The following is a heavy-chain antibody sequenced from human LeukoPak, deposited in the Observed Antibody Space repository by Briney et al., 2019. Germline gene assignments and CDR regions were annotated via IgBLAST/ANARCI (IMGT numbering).Heavy chain of an antibody. D-gene: IGHD4-23*01. Sequence: GGCLRLSRAASGFTFNSDSMNWVREAPGKGVEWVSSIGGSSSAIYYADSVKGRFTISRDNAKNSLFLQMSSLRAEDTAVYYCARETTVEAFDIWGQGTMVTVSS. CDR1: GFTFNSDS. CDR3: ARETTVEAFDI. J-gene: IGHJ3*02. V-gene: IGHV3-21*03. CDR2: IGGSSSAI.